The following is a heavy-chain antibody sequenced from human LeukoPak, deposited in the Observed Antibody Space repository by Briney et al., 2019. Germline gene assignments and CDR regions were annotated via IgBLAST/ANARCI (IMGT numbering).Heavy chain of an antibody. J-gene: IGHJ6*03. CDR2: INHSGST. CDR1: GGSFSGYY. CDR3: AIDDYYGSGSPHMDV. Sequence: KPSETLSLTCAVYGGSFSGYYWSWIRQPPGKGLEWIGEINHSGSTNYNPSLKSRVTISVDTSKNQFSLKLSSVTAADTAVYYCAIDDYYGSGSPHMDVWGKGTTVTISS. D-gene: IGHD3-10*01. V-gene: IGHV4-34*01.